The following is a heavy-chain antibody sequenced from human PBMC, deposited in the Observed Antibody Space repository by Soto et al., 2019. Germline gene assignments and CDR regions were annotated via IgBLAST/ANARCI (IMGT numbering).Heavy chain of an antibody. D-gene: IGHD1-26*01. CDR2: ISYDGSNK. CDR3: ASLMGALFWYYGMDV. V-gene: IGHV3-30-3*01. Sequence: QVQLVESGGGVVQPGRSLRLSCAASGFTFSSYAMHWVRQAPGKGLEWVAVISYDGSNKYYADSVKGRFPISRDNSKNTPYRQLESLRAEDMAVYYRASLMGALFWYYGMDVWGQGTTVTVSS. J-gene: IGHJ6*02. CDR1: GFTFSSYA.